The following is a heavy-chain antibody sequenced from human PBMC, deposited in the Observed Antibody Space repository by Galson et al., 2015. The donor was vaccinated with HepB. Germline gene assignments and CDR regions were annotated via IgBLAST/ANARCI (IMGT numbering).Heavy chain of an antibody. J-gene: IGHJ3*02. CDR3: ARDPYYYDSSGYPGGAFDI. V-gene: IGHV3-30*04. D-gene: IGHD3-22*01. Sequence: SLRLSCAASGFTFSSYAMHWVRQAPGKGLEWVAVISYDGSNKYYADSVKGRFTISRNNSKNTLYLQMNSLRAEDTAVYYCARDPYYYDSSGYPGGAFDIWGQGTMVTVSS. CDR1: GFTFSSYA. CDR2: ISYDGSNK.